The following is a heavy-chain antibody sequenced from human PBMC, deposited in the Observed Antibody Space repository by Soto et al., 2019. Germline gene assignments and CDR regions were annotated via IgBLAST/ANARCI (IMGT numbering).Heavy chain of an antibody. V-gene: IGHV4-59*01. CDR3: ARDPGSGSYYGWFDP. D-gene: IGHD3-10*01. J-gene: IGHJ5*02. Sequence: PSETLPLTCTVSGGSISRYYWNWIRQPPGKGLEWIGYIYYSGSTNYNPSLKSRVTISVDTSKNQFSLKLSSVTAADTAVYYCARDPGSGSYYGWFDPWGQGTLVTVSS. CDR2: IYYSGST. CDR1: GGSISRYY.